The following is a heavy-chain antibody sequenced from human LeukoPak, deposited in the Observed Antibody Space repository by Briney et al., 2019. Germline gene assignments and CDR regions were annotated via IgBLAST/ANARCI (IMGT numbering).Heavy chain of an antibody. J-gene: IGHJ3*02. V-gene: IGHV4-34*01. CDR2: INHSGST. CDR3: ARAGDSSGYYYISDAFDI. Sequence: PSETLSLTCAVYGGSFSGYYWSWIRQPPGKGLEWIGEINHSGSTNYNPSLKSRVTISVDTSKNQFSLKLSSVTAADTAVYCCARAGDSSGYYYISDAFDIWGQGTMVTVSS. D-gene: IGHD3-22*01. CDR1: GGSFSGYY.